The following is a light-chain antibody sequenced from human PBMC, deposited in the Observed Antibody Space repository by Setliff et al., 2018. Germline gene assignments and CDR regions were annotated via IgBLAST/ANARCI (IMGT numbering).Light chain of an antibody. Sequence: QSALVQPASVSGSPGQSITISCTGTRSDVGAYKYVSWYQQHPGKAPRLIIYEVSDRPSGISHRFSGSKSGNGASLTISGLQAEDEADYYCSSYTSRSTLVFGTGTKVTVL. V-gene: IGLV2-14*01. CDR1: RSDVGAYKY. J-gene: IGLJ1*01. CDR2: EVS. CDR3: SSYTSRSTLV.